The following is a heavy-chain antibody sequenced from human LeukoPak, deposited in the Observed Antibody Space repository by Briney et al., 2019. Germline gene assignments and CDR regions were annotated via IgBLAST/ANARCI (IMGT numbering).Heavy chain of an antibody. V-gene: IGHV3-21*01. CDR2: ISSSSSYI. D-gene: IGHD2-15*01. CDR1: GFTFSSYS. CDR3: ARGYCSGGSCYLEAYNWFDP. J-gene: IGHJ5*02. Sequence: KSGGSLRLSCAASGFTFSSYSMNWVRQAPGKGLEWVSSISSSSSYIYYADSVKGRFTISRDNAKNSLYLQMNSLRAEDTAVYYCARGYCSGGSCYLEAYNWFDPWGQGTLVTVSS.